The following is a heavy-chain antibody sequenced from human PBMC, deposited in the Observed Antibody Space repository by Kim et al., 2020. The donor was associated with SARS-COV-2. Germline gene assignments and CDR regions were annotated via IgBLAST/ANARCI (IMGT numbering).Heavy chain of an antibody. Sequence: SETLSLTCTVSGGSISSSSYYWGWIRQPPGKGLEWIGSIYYSGSTYYNPSLKSRVTISVDTSKNQFSLKLSSVTAADTAMYYCARDSGYSSSFNWFDPWG. V-gene: IGHV4-39*07. D-gene: IGHD6-13*01. CDR2: IYYSGST. J-gene: IGHJ5*02. CDR1: GGSISSSSYY. CDR3: ARDSGYSSSFNWFDP.